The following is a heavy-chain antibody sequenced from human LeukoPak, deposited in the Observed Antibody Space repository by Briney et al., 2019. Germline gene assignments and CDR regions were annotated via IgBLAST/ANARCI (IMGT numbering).Heavy chain of an antibody. D-gene: IGHD6-13*01. J-gene: IGHJ4*02. Sequence: GASVKVSCKASGYTFTTYGISWVRQAPGQGLEWMGWISTYNGNTNYAQKFQGRVTMTRDTSISTAYMELSRLRSDDTAVYYCARISSSSVWGQGTLVTVSS. CDR3: ARISSSSV. CDR2: ISTYNGNT. CDR1: GYTFTTYG. V-gene: IGHV1-18*01.